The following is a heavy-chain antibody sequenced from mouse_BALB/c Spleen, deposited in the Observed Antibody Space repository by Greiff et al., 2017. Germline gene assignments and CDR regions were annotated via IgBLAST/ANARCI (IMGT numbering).Heavy chain of an antibody. CDR1: GFTFSSFG. J-gene: IGHJ2*01. Sequence: EVHLVESGGGLVQPGGSRKLSCAASGFTFSSFGMHWVRQAPEKGLEWVAYISSGSSTIYYADTVKGRFTISRDNPKNTLFLQMTSLRSEDTAMYYCARSGDYDDYFDYWGQGTTLTVSS. D-gene: IGHD2-4*01. CDR2: ISSGSSTI. CDR3: ARSGDYDDYFDY. V-gene: IGHV5-17*02.